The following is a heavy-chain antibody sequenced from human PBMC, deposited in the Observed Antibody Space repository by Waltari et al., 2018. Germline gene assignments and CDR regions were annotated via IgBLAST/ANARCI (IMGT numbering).Heavy chain of an antibody. CDR3: ARESYTGNWYRGPLDS. CDR1: GFRFSRHH. D-gene: IGHD2-15*01. J-gene: IGHJ4*02. Sequence: EVQLVESGGGLVKPGGSLRLSCAASGFRFSRHHMTWVRQTPGKGLEWVSSISRSGSYIYYADSVKGRFTISTDNAKNSLYLQMNSLRAEDTAVYYCARESYTGNWYRGPLDSWGQGTPVTVSS. CDR2: ISRSGSYI. V-gene: IGHV3-21*01.